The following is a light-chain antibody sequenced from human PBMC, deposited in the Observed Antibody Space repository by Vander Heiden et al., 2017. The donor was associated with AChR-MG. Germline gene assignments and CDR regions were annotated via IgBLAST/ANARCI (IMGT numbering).Light chain of an antibody. CDR3: QQENNWPYT. J-gene: IGKJ2*01. V-gene: IGKV3-15*01. CDR1: QSVSSN. Sequence: EIVMTQSPATLSVSPGERATLSCRASQSVSSNLAWYQQKPGQAPRLLIYGASTSATGIPARFSGSGSGTEFTLTISSLQSEDFAVYYCQQENNWPYTFGQRTKLEIK. CDR2: GAS.